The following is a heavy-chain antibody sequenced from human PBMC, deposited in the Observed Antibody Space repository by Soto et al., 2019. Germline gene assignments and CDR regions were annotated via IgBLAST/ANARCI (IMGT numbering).Heavy chain of an antibody. D-gene: IGHD3-16*01. CDR3: ARERGTRSYDHFDY. CDR2: INHSGST. V-gene: IGHV4-34*01. CDR1: GGSFSGYY. J-gene: IGHJ4*02. Sequence: SETLSVTCAVYGGSFSGYYWSWIRQPPGKGLEWIGEINHSGSTNYNPSLKSRVTISVDTSKNQFSLKLSSVTAADTAVYYCARERGTRSYDHFDYWGQGTLVTVSS.